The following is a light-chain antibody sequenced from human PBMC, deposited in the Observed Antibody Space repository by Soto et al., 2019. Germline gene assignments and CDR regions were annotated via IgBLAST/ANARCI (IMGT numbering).Light chain of an antibody. CDR3: GTWDSSLSAGPYV. CDR2: ENN. CDR1: SSNIGNNY. J-gene: IGLJ1*01. V-gene: IGLV1-51*02. Sequence: QSVLTQPPSVSAAPGQKVTVSCSGSSSNIGNNYVSWYQQLPGTAPKLLIYENNKRPSGIPDRFSGSKPGTSATLGITGLQTGDEADYYCGTWDSSLSAGPYVFGTGTKVTVL.